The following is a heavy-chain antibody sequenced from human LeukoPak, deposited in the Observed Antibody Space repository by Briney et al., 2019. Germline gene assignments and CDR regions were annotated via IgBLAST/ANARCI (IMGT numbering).Heavy chain of an antibody. V-gene: IGHV1-18*01. J-gene: IGHJ6*02. CDR3: AREMATNYYYYYGMDV. D-gene: IGHD5-24*01. CDR2: ISAYNGNT. Sequence: EASVKVSCKASGYTFTSYGISWVRQAPGQGLEWMGWISAYNGNTNYAQKFQGRVTMTRNTSISTAYMELSSLRSEDTAVYYCAREMATNYYYYYGMDVWGQGTTVTVSS. CDR1: GYTFTSYG.